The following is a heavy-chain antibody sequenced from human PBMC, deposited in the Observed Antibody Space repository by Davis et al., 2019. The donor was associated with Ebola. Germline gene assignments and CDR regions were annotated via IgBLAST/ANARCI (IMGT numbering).Heavy chain of an antibody. CDR3: AQVYYGDSHLDY. V-gene: IGHV3-30-3*02. J-gene: IGHJ4*02. CDR1: GFTFSSYA. CDR2: ISYDGSNK. Sequence: GESLKISCAASGFTFSSYAMHWVRQAPGKGLEWVAVISYDGSNKYYADSVKGRFTISRDNSKNTLYLQMNSLRAEDTAVYYCAQVYYGDSHLDYWGQGTLVTVSS. D-gene: IGHD4-17*01.